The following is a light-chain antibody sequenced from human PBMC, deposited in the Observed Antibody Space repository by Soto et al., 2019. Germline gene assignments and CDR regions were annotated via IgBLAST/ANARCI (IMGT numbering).Light chain of an antibody. Sequence: DIQMTQSPSSVSASVGDRVTITCRASQDISSWLAWYQQKPGKAPKLLIYAASTLESAVPSRFSGSGSGTDFTLTISSLQPEDFATYYCQQSYTSPMFTFGQGTKLEIK. CDR2: AAS. V-gene: IGKV1-12*01. CDR3: QQSYTSPMFT. J-gene: IGKJ2*01. CDR1: QDISSW.